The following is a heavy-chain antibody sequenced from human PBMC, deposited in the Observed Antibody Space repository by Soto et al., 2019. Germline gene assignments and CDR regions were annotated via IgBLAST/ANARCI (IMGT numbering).Heavy chain of an antibody. CDR2: ISGSGGST. V-gene: IGHV3-23*01. J-gene: IGHJ6*02. D-gene: IGHD3-10*01. Sequence: GGSLRLSCAASGFTFSSYAMSWVRQAPGKGLEWVSAISGSGGSTYYADSVKGRFTISRDNSKNTLYLQMNSLRAEDTAVYYCAKYGSGSYLVPYYYYGMDVWGQGTTVTVS. CDR1: GFTFSSYA. CDR3: AKYGSGSYLVPYYYYGMDV.